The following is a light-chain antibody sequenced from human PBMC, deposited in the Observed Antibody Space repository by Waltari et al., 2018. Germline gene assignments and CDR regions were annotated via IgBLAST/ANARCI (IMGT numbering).Light chain of an antibody. J-gene: IGLJ2*01. CDR2: DVS. CDR3: SSYTSRSTWV. CDR1: SSDVGGYNY. V-gene: IGLV2-14*03. Sequence: QSALTQPASVSGSPGQSITTSCTGTSSDVGGYNYVSWYQQHPGKAPKLIIYDVSNRPSGVSNRFSGSKSGNTASLTISGLQAEDEADYYCSSYTSRSTWVFGGGTKLTVL.